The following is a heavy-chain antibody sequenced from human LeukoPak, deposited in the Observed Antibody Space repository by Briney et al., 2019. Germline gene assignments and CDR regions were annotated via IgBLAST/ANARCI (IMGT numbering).Heavy chain of an antibody. J-gene: IGHJ5*02. CDR3: ATRFSGRPFDP. D-gene: IGHD1-26*01. Sequence: PSETLSLICTVSGASISSGDYHWTWIRQPPGKGLEWIGYIYSSGSTYYDPSLKSRVSISVDTSKNHFSLQLTSVTAADTAVYCCATRFSGRPFDPWGQGTLVTVSS. V-gene: IGHV4-30-4*08. CDR2: IYSSGST. CDR1: GASISSGDYH.